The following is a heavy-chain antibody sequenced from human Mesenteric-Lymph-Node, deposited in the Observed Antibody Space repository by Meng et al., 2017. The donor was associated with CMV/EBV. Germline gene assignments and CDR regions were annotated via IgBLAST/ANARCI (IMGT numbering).Heavy chain of an antibody. CDR2: ISAYNGQT. V-gene: IGHV1-18*01. Sequence: ASVKVSCKASGYRFTSYGVNWVRQAPGQGLEWMGWISAYNGQTNYAQKFQGRVTMTTDTSTTTAYMEVRSLRSDDTAVYYCVTESPGSGNHFWRSYAFDHWGQGTQVTVSS. J-gene: IGHJ4*02. D-gene: IGHD3-3*01. CDR3: VTESPGSGNHFWRSYAFDH. CDR1: GYRFTSYG.